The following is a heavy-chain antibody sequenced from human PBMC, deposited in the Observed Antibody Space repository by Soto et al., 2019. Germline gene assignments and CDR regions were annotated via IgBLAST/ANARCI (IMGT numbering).Heavy chain of an antibody. CDR3: ARPVETAVVRAKGWFFDL. Sequence: QVQLVQSGAEVKEPGSSVKVSCKASGGTFNNYAITWVRQAPGQGLEWMGGIIPMFGSTTYAQKFQGRVTITADKSTITAYMEIYGVRSEATAVYYCARPVETAVVRAKGWFFDLWGRGTLVTVSS. D-gene: IGHD5-18*01. CDR1: GGTFNNYA. CDR2: IIPMFGST. V-gene: IGHV1-69*06. J-gene: IGHJ2*01.